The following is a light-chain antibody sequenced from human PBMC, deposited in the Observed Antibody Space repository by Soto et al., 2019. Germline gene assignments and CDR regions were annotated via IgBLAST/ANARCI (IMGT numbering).Light chain of an antibody. Sequence: DIQMTQSPSTLSASVGDRVTITCRASQNINRWLAWYQQKPGNVPKVLIYDASNLESGVPSRFSGSRSETEFTLTSSSLQPDDFATYFFQQYDTYWTFGQGTKVEIK. CDR2: DAS. V-gene: IGKV1-5*01. J-gene: IGKJ1*01. CDR3: QQYDTYWT. CDR1: QNINRW.